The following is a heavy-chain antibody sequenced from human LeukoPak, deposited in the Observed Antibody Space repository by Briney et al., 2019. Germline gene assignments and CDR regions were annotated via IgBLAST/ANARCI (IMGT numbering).Heavy chain of an antibody. D-gene: IGHD3-10*01. Sequence: GGSLRLSCAASGFAFDNYGMTWVRQAPGKGLEWVSRLNENGENTYYSDSAKGRFTISRDNSKNTLYLQMNSRRAEDTAIYYCARDPRGSYSDYWGQGTQVTVSS. V-gene: IGHV3-23*01. CDR1: GFAFDNYG. J-gene: IGHJ4*02. CDR3: ARDPRGSYSDY. CDR2: LNENGENT.